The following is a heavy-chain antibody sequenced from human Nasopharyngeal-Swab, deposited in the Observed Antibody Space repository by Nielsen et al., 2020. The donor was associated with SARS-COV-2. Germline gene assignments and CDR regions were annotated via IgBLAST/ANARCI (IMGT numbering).Heavy chain of an antibody. J-gene: IGHJ1*01. Sequence: GESLKISCAASGFNVSNNYMTWVRQAPGKWLEWVSIIYSSGSIYHADSVKGRFIISRDTSKNTLSLRMNSLRVEDTAVYYCASAVTGPLYWGQGTLVTVSS. CDR2: IYSSGSI. CDR3: ASAVTGPLY. D-gene: IGHD4-11*01. CDR1: GFNVSNNY. V-gene: IGHV3-53*01.